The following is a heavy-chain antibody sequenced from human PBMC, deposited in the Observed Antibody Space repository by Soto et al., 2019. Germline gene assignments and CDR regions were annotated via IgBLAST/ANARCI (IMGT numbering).Heavy chain of an antibody. V-gene: IGHV4-34*01. CDR3: ARGLITGSHYSGGWYYFDS. CDR1: GESFSGYI. CDR2: INHSGSA. D-gene: IGHD6-19*01. J-gene: IGHJ4*02. Sequence: QVQLQQSGAGLLKPSETLSLTCVVYGESFSGYIWTWIRQTPGKGLQWIGQINHSGSASYNPSLKSRVTISVHTSNSQFSLELSSVTAADTAVYYCARGLITGSHYSGGWYYFDSWGQGTQVTVSS.